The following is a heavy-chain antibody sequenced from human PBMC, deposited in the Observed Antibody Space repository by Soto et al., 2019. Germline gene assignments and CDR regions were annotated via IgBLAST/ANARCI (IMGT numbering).Heavy chain of an antibody. Sequence: QVQLVQSGAEVKKPGSSVKVSCKASGGTFSSYAISWVRQAPGQGLEWMGGIIPIFGTANYAQKFQGRVTITADESTSTAYMELSSLRSEDTAVYYCARGRDAKGSSWILYGMDVWGQGTTVTVSS. CDR1: GGTFSSYA. CDR3: ARGRDAKGSSWILYGMDV. V-gene: IGHV1-69*01. D-gene: IGHD6-13*01. J-gene: IGHJ6*02. CDR2: IIPIFGTA.